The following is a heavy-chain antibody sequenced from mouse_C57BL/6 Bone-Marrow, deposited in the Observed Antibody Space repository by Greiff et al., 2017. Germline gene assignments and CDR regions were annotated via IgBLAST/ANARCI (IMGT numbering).Heavy chain of an antibody. D-gene: IGHD2-12*01. CDR2: ISNGGGST. CDR1: GFTFSDYY. V-gene: IGHV5-12*01. J-gene: IGHJ1*03. Sequence: DVMLVESGGGLVQPGGSLKLSCAASGFTFSDYYMYWVRQTPEKRLEWVAYISNGGGSTYYPDTVKGRFTISRDNAKNTLYLQMSRLKSEDTAMYYCARQRTCDSDWYFDVWGTGTTVTVSS. CDR3: ARQRTCDSDWYFDV.